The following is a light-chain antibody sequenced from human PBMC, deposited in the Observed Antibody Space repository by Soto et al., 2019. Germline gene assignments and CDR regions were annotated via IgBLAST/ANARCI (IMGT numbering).Light chain of an antibody. CDR1: QSVSSNY. V-gene: IGKV3D-20*02. CDR3: QQRSNWWT. Sequence: EIVLTQSPGTLSLSPGERATLSCRASQSVSSNYLAWCQQTPGQAPRLLIYDASNRATGIPARFRGSGSGTDFPLTISSLEPEDFAVYYCQQRSNWWTFGQGTKVDIK. J-gene: IGKJ1*01. CDR2: DAS.